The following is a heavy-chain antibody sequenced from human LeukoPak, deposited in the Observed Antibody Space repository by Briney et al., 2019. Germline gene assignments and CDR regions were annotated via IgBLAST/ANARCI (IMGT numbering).Heavy chain of an antibody. Sequence: SETLSLTCAVYGGSFSGYYWSWIRQPPGKGLEWIGEINHSGSTNYNPSLKSRVTISVDTSKNQFSLKLSSVTAADTAVYYCARHRRIVVVITGTFDYWGQGTLVTVSS. CDR1: GGSFSGYY. J-gene: IGHJ4*02. D-gene: IGHD3-22*01. V-gene: IGHV4-34*01. CDR3: ARHRRIVVVITGTFDY. CDR2: INHSGST.